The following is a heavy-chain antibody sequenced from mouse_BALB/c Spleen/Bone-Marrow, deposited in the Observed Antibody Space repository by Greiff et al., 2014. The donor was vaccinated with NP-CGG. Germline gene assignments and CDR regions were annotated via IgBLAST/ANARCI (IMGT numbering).Heavy chain of an antibody. CDR2: INPDSRTI. D-gene: IGHD1-1*02. CDR3: ARLVHRYYYAMDY. J-gene: IGHJ4*01. V-gene: IGHV4-1*02. CDR1: GFAFSRYW. Sequence: VQLKESGGGLVQPGGSLKLSCVASGFAFSRYWMSWVRQAPGKGLEWIGEINPDSRTINYTPSLKDKFIISRDNAKNTLFLQMRKVRSEDTSLYYCARLVHRYYYAMDYWGQGTSVTVSS.